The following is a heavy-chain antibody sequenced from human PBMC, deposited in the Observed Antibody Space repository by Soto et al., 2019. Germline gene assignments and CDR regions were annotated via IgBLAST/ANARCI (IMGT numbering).Heavy chain of an antibody. CDR3: AKDMVTTSRPTYYYYYGMDV. V-gene: IGHV3-30*18. J-gene: IGHJ6*02. D-gene: IGHD2-2*01. Sequence: PGGSLRLSCAASGFTFSSYGIHWVRQAPGKGLEWVAVISKDGSNKYYADSVKGRFTISRDNSKNTLDLQMNSLRAEDTAVYHCAKDMVTTSRPTYYYYYGMDVWGQGTTVTVSS. CDR1: GFTFSSYG. CDR2: ISKDGSNK.